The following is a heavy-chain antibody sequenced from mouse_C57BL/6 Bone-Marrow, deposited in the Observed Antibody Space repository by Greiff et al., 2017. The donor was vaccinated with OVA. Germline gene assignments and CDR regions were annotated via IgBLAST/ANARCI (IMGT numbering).Heavy chain of an antibody. D-gene: IGHD1-1*01. Sequence: QVQLKESGPGLVQPSQSLSITCTVSGFSLTSYGVHWVRQSPGKGLEWLGVIWRGGSTDYNAAFMSRLSITKDNSKSQVFFKMNSLQATDTARYYCAKKALSTVVARGYFDVWGTGTTVTVSS. CDR3: AKKALSTVVARGYFDV. V-gene: IGHV2-5*01. J-gene: IGHJ1*03. CDR2: IWRGGST. CDR1: GFSLTSYG.